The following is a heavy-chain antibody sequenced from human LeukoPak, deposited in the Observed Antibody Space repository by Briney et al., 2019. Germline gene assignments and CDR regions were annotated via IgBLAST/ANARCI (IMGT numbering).Heavy chain of an antibody. Sequence: GASVKVSCKASGYTFTDYALHWVRQAPGQSLEWMGWITTGRGETRYSQELQRGITFSRDTSPSTVYMGLCDLRSEDTAVYYCARGGKQWRGGNYFDSWGQGTLVAVSS. J-gene: IGHJ4*02. CDR2: ITTGRGET. V-gene: IGHV1-3*03. CDR3: ARGGKQWRGGNYFDS. D-gene: IGHD6-19*01. CDR1: GYTFTDYA.